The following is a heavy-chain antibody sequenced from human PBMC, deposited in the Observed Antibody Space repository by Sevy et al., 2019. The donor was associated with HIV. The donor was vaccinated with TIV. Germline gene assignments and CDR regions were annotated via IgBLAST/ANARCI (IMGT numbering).Heavy chain of an antibody. CDR2: ISSSSSTI. Sequence: GGSLRLSCAASGFTFSSYSMNWVRQAPGKGLEWVSYISSSSSTIYYADSVKGRFTISRDNAKNSLYLQMNSLRAEDTAVYYCAIDLQNDYIWGSYRYTYFDYWGQGTLVTVSS. CDR1: GFTFSSYS. V-gene: IGHV3-48*01. D-gene: IGHD3-16*02. J-gene: IGHJ4*02. CDR3: AIDLQNDYIWGSYRYTYFDY.